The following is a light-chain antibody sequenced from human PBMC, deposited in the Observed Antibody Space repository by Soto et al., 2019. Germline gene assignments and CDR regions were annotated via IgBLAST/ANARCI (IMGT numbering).Light chain of an antibody. V-gene: IGLV4-69*01. CDR3: QTWGTGIHVV. CDR2: LDSDGSH. J-gene: IGLJ2*01. CDR1: SGHSSYA. Sequence: QLVLTQSPSASASLGASVKITCTLSSGHSSYAIAWHQQQPEKGPRYLMKLDSDGSHTTGDAIPDRFSGSSSGAERSLTISSLQAEDEADYYCQTWGTGIHVVFGGGTKLTVL.